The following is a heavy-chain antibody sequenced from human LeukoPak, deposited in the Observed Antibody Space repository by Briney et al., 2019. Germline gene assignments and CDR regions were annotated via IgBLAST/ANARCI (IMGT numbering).Heavy chain of an antibody. CDR1: GGSFSGYY. V-gene: IGHV4-34*01. J-gene: IGHJ4*02. Sequence: SETPSLTCAVYGGSFSGYYWSWIRQPPGKGLEWIGEINHSGSTNYNPSLKSRVTISVDTSKNQFSLKLSSVTAADTAVYYCARGASRGALDYWGQGTLVTVSS. CDR3: ARGASRGALDY. D-gene: IGHD1-26*01. CDR2: INHSGST.